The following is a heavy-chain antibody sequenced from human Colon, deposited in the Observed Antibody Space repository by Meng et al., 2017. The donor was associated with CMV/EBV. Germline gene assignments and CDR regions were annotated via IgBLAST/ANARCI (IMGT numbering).Heavy chain of an antibody. Sequence: SVKVSCKASGGTFSSYAISWVRQAPGQGLEWMGGIIPIFGTANYAQKFQGRVTITTDESTSTAYMELSSLRSEDTAVYYCARYGSGSYAGSLWGQGTTVTVSS. CDR3: ARYGSGSYAGSL. V-gene: IGHV1-69*05. D-gene: IGHD3-10*01. J-gene: IGHJ6*02. CDR2: IIPIFGTA. CDR1: GGTFSSYA.